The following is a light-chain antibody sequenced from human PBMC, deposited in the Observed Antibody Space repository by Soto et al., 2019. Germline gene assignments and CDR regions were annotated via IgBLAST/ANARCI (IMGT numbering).Light chain of an antibody. CDR1: QSVSSSY. CDR2: GAS. CDR3: QQYGSSPRT. J-gene: IGKJ1*01. Sequence: EIGLTQSPGTLSLSPGERATLSCRASQSVSSSYLAWYQQKPGQAPRILIYGASSRDTGIPDRFSGSGSGTDFTLTISRLEPEDFAVYYCQQYGSSPRTFGQGTKVEIK. V-gene: IGKV3-20*01.